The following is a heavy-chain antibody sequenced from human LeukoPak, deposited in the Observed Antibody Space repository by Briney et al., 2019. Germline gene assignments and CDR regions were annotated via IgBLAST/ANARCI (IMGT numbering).Heavy chain of an antibody. Sequence: ASVKVSCKASGYTFTKYGITWVRQAPGQGLEWMGWISVNNGDTNYEQKLQGRVTVTSDTSTSTAYMELRGLRSDDTAIYYCASNTGSDASGYAYWGQGTLVTVS. CDR3: ASNTGSDASGYAY. CDR1: GYTFTKYG. V-gene: IGHV1-18*01. J-gene: IGHJ4*02. CDR2: ISVNNGDT. D-gene: IGHD3-22*01.